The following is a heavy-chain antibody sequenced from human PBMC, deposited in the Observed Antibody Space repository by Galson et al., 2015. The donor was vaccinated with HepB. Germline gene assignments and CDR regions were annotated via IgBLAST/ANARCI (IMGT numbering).Heavy chain of an antibody. CDR3: AKCRGARGYLNADAFDI. D-gene: IGHD5-18*01. CDR2: ISWNSGYI. CDR1: GFTLDDYA. J-gene: IGHJ3*02. V-gene: IGHV3-9*01. Sequence: SLRLSCAASGFTLDDYAMHWVRQVPGKGLEWVSGISWNSGYIGYADSVKGRFTISRDNAKNSLDLQMNSLRPEDTALYYCAKCRGARGYLNADAFDIWGQGTMVTVSS.